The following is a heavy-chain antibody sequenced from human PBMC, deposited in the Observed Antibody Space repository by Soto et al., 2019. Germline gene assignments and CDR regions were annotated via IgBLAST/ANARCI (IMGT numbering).Heavy chain of an antibody. D-gene: IGHD6-13*01. CDR2: IYYSGST. J-gene: IGHJ5*02. CDR1: GGSISSSSYY. Sequence: SETLSLTCTVSGGSISSSSYYWGWIRQPPGKGLEWIGSIYYSGSTYYNPSLKSRVTISVDTSKNQFSLKLSSVTAADTAVYYCARPRGDAAAANNWFDPWGQGTLVTVSS. V-gene: IGHV4-39*01. CDR3: ARPRGDAAAANNWFDP.